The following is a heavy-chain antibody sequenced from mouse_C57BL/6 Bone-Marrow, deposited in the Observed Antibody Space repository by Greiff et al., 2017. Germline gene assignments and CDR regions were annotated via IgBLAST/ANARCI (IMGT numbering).Heavy chain of an antibody. V-gene: IGHV1-19*01. J-gene: IGHJ3*01. CDR2: INPYNGGT. Sequence: EVQLQQSGPVLVKPGASVKMSCKASGYTFTDYYMNWVKQSHGKSLEWIGVINPYNGGTSYNQKFKGKATLTVDKSSSTAYMELNSLTSEDAAVYYCARDYYGRGGFAYWGQGTLVTVSA. D-gene: IGHD1-1*01. CDR1: GYTFTDYY. CDR3: ARDYYGRGGFAY.